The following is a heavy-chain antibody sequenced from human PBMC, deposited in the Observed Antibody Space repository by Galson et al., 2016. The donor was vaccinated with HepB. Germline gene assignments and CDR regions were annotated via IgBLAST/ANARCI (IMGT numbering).Heavy chain of an antibody. Sequence: SVKVSCKASGYTFTSYAISWVRQAPGQGLEWVGCVSAYSGNTNYAQKVQDRVTMTTDTSTSTAYMELRSLRSDDTAVYYCAREVWRNYYGSGSYYEIDYWGQGTLVTVSS. CDR3: AREVWRNYYGSGSYYEIDY. J-gene: IGHJ4*02. D-gene: IGHD3-10*01. CDR2: VSAYSGNT. CDR1: GYTFTSYA. V-gene: IGHV1-18*01.